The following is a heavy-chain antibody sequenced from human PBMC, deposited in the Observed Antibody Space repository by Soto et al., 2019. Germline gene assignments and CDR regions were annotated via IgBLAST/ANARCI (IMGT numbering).Heavy chain of an antibody. V-gene: IGHV1-2*02. CDR2: INGNSGGT. CDR1: GYSFTGYS. Sequence: GASVKVSWKASGYSFTGYSMHWVRQAPGQGLEWMGWINGNSGGTKYAQKFQGRVTMTRDTSIITAYMELSRLTSDDTAVYYCAREYCTDSGCSPFFDYWGQGTLVTVSS. CDR3: AREYCTDSGCSPFFDY. J-gene: IGHJ4*02. D-gene: IGHD2-15*01.